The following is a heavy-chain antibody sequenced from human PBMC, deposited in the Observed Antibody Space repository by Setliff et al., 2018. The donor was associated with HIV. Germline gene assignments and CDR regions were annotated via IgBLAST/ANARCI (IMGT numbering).Heavy chain of an antibody. D-gene: IGHD3-16*01. CDR1: GYTFTDNY. Sequence: GPSVKVSCKASGYTFTDNYIHWVRQAPGQGLEWVGWINPSSGATDYAQKFQARVTLTSDSSISTAYLELSRLRSDDTAAFYCTRDYAHYFDFWGQGTQVTVSS. CDR3: TRDYAHYFDF. CDR2: INPSSGAT. J-gene: IGHJ4*02. V-gene: IGHV1-2*02.